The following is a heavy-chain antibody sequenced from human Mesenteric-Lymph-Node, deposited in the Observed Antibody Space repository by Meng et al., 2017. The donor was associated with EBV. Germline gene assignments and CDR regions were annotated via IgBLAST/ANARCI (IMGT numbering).Heavy chain of an antibody. V-gene: IGHV4-61*01. CDR2: IYYSGST. D-gene: IGHD3-22*01. CDR1: GGSVSSGSYY. Sequence: QVQLQESCPGLVQPSETLSLTCTVSGGSVSSGSYYWSWIRQPPGKGLEWIGYIYYSGSTNYNPSLKSRVTISVDTSKNQFSLKLSSVTAADTAVYYCARADSSGPWHFDYWGQGTLVTVSS. CDR3: ARADSSGPWHFDY. J-gene: IGHJ4*02.